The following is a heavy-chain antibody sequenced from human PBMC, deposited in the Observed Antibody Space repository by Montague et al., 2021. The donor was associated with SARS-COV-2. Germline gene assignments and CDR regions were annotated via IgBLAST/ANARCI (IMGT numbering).Heavy chain of an antibody. J-gene: IGHJ6*02. Sequence: SETLSLTCTVSGGSFGAYYWSWIRQPPGKGPEWIAYISSSGTTNYNPSLKSRITVSVDTSRNQLSLKLSSVTAADSAVYYCARESRLKYLEWSGSRYDYYGMDVWGQGTTVTVSS. CDR3: ARESRLKYLEWSGSRYDYYGMDV. D-gene: IGHD3-3*01. V-gene: IGHV4-59*01. CDR2: ISSSGTT. CDR1: GGSFGAYY.